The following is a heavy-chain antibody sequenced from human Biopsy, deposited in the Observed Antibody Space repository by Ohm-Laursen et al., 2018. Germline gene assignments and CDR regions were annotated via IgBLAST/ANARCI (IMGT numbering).Heavy chain of an antibody. J-gene: IGHJ5*02. CDR2: VYYGGTT. CDR1: GGYMSSRAHY. D-gene: IGHD3-3*01. CDR3: ARHDLSDFWSGYPNFFDR. Sequence: TLSLTCALYGGYMSSRAHYWGWVRQTPWKGLEWIGTVYYGGTTYDNPSLKNRVIISVDTSKNQFSLSLKTVTAADTAVYYCARHDLSDFWSGYPNFFDRWGQGTLVTVPS. V-gene: IGHV4-39*01.